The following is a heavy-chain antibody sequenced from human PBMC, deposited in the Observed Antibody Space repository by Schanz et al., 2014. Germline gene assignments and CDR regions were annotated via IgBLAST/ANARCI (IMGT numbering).Heavy chain of an antibody. Sequence: EVQLVESGGGLVQPGRSLRLSCAASGFTFSSYSMHWIRQAPGKGLEWVSYIPVGNNYIYYADSVKGRFTISRDNPKNSLYLQMNSLRVEDTAVYYCAREDMLRGIRAFDIWGQGTMVTVSS. CDR2: IPVGNNYI. CDR1: GFTFSSYS. CDR3: AREDMLRGIRAFDI. V-gene: IGHV3-21*01. J-gene: IGHJ3*02. D-gene: IGHD3-10*01.